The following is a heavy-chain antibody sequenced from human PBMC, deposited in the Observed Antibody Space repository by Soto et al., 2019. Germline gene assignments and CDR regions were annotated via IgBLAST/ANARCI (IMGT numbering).Heavy chain of an antibody. CDR1: GGSISSSSYY. J-gene: IGHJ4*02. CDR2: IYYSGST. CDR3: ARGYDAPLGY. Sequence: SETLSLTCTVSGGSISSSSYYWGWIRQPPGKGLEWIGSIYYSGSTYYNPSLKSRVTISVDTSKNQFSLKLSSVTAADTAVYYCARGYDAPLGYWGQGTLVTVSS. V-gene: IGHV4-39*01. D-gene: IGHD3-22*01.